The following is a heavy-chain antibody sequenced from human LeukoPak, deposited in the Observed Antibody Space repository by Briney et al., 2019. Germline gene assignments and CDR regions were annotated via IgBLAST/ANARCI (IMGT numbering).Heavy chain of an antibody. Sequence: NSGGSLRLSCAASGFTFSNAWMSWVRQAPGKGLEWVGRIKSKTDGGTTDYAAPVKGRFTISGDDSKNTLYLQMNSLKTEDTAVYYCTTGYVVGATGIWGQGTLVTVSS. V-gene: IGHV3-15*01. J-gene: IGHJ4*02. D-gene: IGHD1-26*01. CDR2: IKSKTDGGTT. CDR3: TTGYVVGATGI. CDR1: GFTFSNAW.